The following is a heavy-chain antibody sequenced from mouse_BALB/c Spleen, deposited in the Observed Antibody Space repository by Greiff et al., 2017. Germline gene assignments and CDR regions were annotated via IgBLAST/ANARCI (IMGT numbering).Heavy chain of an antibody. CDR3: ARSYYGSSCYAMDY. J-gene: IGHJ4*01. CDR1: GYTFTDYA. CDR2: ISTYYGDA. Sequence: QVQLQQSGAELVRPGVSVKISCKGSGYTFTDYAMHWVKQSHAKSLEWIGVISTYYGDASYNQKFKGKATMTVDKSSSTAYMELARLTSEDSAIYYCARSYYGSSCYAMDYWGQGTSVTVSS. D-gene: IGHD1-1*01. V-gene: IGHV1S137*01.